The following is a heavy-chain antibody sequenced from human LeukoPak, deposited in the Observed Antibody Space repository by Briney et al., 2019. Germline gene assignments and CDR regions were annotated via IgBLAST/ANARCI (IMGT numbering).Heavy chain of an antibody. CDR3: ARASNPWLQLT. V-gene: IGHV3-7*05. CDR1: GLTFSNCW. J-gene: IGHJ5*02. Sequence: HAGGSLRLSCAASGLTFSNCWMIWVRQAPGKGREWGGNIKQDGSVNRYADSVRGRFTITRDNAQTSLYLQMNSLRAEDTAVYYYARASNPWLQLTWGQGTLVTVSS. D-gene: IGHD5-24*01. CDR2: IKQDGSVN.